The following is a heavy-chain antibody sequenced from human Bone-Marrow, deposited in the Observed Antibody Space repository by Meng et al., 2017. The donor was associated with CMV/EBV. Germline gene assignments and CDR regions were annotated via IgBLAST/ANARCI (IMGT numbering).Heavy chain of an antibody. CDR1: GFTFEDYS. D-gene: IGHD3-16*01. V-gene: IGHV3-9*01. J-gene: IGHJ4*02. Sequence: SLKISCAASGFTFEDYSMHWARQAPGKGLEWVSGLSWNSGNIGYADSVKGRFTISRDNAKNSLYLRMNSLRAEDTAVYYCVRSVGGVARHWGQGTLVTVSS. CDR2: LSWNSGNI. CDR3: VRSVGGVARH.